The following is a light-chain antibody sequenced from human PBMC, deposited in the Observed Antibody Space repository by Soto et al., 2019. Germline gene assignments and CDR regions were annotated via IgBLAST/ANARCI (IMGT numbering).Light chain of an antibody. CDR2: KAS. J-gene: IGKJ5*01. CDR3: QQYNSYPIT. V-gene: IGKV1-5*03. Sequence: DSQLTRSPSTLSASVGDRVTITCRASQGISSYLAWYQQKPGKAPKLLIYKASTLKSGVPSRFSGSGSGTEFTLTISSLQPDDFATYYCQQYNSYPITFGQGTRVEIK. CDR1: QGISSY.